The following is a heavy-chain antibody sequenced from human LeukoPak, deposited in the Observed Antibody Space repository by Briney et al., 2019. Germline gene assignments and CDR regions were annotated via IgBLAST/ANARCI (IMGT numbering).Heavy chain of an antibody. CDR1: GGSISSGSYY. CDR3: AKKIAAAGFDY. J-gene: IGHJ4*02. Sequence: SETLSLTCTVSGGSISSGSYYWSWIRQPAGKGLEWIGRIYTSGSTNYNPSLKSRVTISVDTSKNQFSLKLSSVTAADTAVYYCAKKIAAAGFDYWGQGTLVTVSS. D-gene: IGHD6-13*01. CDR2: IYTSGST. V-gene: IGHV4-61*02.